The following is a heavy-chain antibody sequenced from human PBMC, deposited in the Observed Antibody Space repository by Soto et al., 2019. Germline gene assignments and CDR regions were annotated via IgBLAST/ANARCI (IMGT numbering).Heavy chain of an antibody. CDR2: VNPSGGHT. CDR3: ARGGHVVVVSAALDE. V-gene: IGHV1-46*01. J-gene: IGHJ4*02. Sequence: QVQLVQSGAEVKKPGASVKVSCKASGDTFTDYYIHWVRQAPGQGLEWMGTVNPSGGHTTYAQHCVGRVTMRRGAATSTRYMGLSSRTSGETAVYYCARGGHVVVVSAALDEWGQVTRVTVPS. D-gene: IGHD2-21*01. CDR1: GDTFTDYY.